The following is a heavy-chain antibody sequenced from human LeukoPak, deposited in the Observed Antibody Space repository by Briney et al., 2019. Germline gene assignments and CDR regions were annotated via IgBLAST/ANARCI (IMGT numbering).Heavy chain of an antibody. CDR1: GGSISSGDYY. D-gene: IGHD2-21*02. J-gene: IGHJ4*02. Sequence: PSETLSLTCTVSGGSISSGDYYWSWIRQPPGKGLEWIGYIYYSGSTNYNPTLKSRVTISVDTSKNQFSLKLSSVTAADAAVYYCARTYCGGDCHFDYWGQGTLVTVSS. V-gene: IGHV4-61*08. CDR2: IYYSGST. CDR3: ARTYCGGDCHFDY.